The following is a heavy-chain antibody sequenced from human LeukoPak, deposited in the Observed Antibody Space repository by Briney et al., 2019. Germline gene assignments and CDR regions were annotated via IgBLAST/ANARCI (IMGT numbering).Heavy chain of an antibody. CDR3: AKDVDSSGYYLYWYFDL. CDR2: ISGSGGST. D-gene: IGHD3-22*01. Sequence: PGGSLRLSCAASGFTFSSYAMSWVRQAPGKGLEWVSAISGSGGSTYYADSVKGRFTISRDNSKNTLYLQMNSLRAEDTAVYYCAKDVDSSGYYLYWYFDLWGRGTLVTVSS. J-gene: IGHJ2*01. CDR1: GFTFSSYA. V-gene: IGHV3-23*01.